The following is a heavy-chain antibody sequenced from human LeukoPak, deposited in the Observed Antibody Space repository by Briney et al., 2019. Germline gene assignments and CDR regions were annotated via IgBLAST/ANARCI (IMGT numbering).Heavy chain of an antibody. D-gene: IGHD4-17*01. J-gene: IGHJ4*02. CDR2: ISSSGSTI. CDR1: GFTFSDYY. Sequence: GGSLRLSCSASGFTFSDYYMSWIRQAPGQGLEWVSYISSSGSTIYYADSVKGRFTISRDNTKNSLYLQMNSLRAEDTAVYYCARVDTVTSPREYWGQGTLVTVSS. V-gene: IGHV3-11*01. CDR3: ARVDTVTSPREY.